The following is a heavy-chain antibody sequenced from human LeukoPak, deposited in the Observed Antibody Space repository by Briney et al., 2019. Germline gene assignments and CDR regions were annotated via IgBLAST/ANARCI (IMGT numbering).Heavy chain of an antibody. CDR1: GFTFSSYD. D-gene: IGHD1-26*01. J-gene: IGHJ3*02. CDR2: IGTAGDT. V-gene: IGHV3-13*01. CDR3: ARSGSYPGGGAFDI. Sequence: PGGSLRLSCAASGFTFSSYDMHWVRQATGKGLEWVSAIGTAGDTYYPGSVKGRFTISRENAKNSLYLQMNSLRAGDTAVYYCARSGSYPGGGAFDIWGQGTMVTVSS.